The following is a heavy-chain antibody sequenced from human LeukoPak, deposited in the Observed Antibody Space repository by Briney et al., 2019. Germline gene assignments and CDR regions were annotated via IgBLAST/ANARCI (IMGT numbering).Heavy chain of an antibody. CDR1: GFTFSSFA. J-gene: IGHJ4*02. D-gene: IGHD2-2*01. Sequence: PGGSLRLSCAASGFTFSSFALSWVRQAPGKGLEWVSSISGSGDSTYYMESVKGRFTISRDNSENTLYLQMNSLRADDTAVYYCAKCRSLSLAAAINYWGRGTLVTVSS. CDR3: AKCRSLSLAAAINY. V-gene: IGHV3-23*01. CDR2: ISGSGDST.